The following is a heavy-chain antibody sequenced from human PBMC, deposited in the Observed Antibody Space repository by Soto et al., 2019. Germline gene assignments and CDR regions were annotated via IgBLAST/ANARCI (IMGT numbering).Heavy chain of an antibody. CDR2: INAGNGNT. V-gene: IGHV1-3*01. CDR3: ARGCSGGSCYLDFDY. D-gene: IGHD2-15*01. Sequence: QVRLVQSGAEVKKPGASVKVSCKASGYTFTSYAMHWVRQAPGQRLEWMGWINAGNGNTKYSQKFKDRVTITRDTSASTAYMELSSLRSEDTAVYYCARGCSGGSCYLDFDYWCQGTLVTVSS. CDR1: GYTFTSYA. J-gene: IGHJ4*02.